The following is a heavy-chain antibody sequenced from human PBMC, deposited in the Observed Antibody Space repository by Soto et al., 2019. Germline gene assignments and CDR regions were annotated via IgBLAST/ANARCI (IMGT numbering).Heavy chain of an antibody. CDR3: ARGGHSEGYNFSPGMNV. CDR1: GGIFTNNA. CDR2: VIPLFDTA. V-gene: IGHV1-69*01. J-gene: IGHJ6*04. Sequence: QVQVVQSGAEVKKPGSSVKVSCKVSGGIFTNNAISWVRQAPGQGLEWLGGVIPLFDTAYYAQIFRGRLRFSGEGATPRAYMELSGLTSGDRAVYFCARGGHSEGYNFSPGMNVGGKGTKVTVPA. D-gene: IGHD3-16*01.